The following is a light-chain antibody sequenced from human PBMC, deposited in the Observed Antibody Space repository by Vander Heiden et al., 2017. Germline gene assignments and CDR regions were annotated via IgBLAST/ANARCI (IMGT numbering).Light chain of an antibody. CDR1: SSNIGAGYD. V-gene: IGLV1-40*01. CDR3: QAYDSSLSGSVV. Sequence: QSVLTQPPSVSGAPGQRVTISRTGRSSNIGAGYDVHWYQQLPGTAPKLLIDGNSNRPSGVPDRFSGSKSGTSASLAITGLQAEDEADYYCQAYDSSLSGSVVFGGGTKLTVL. CDR2: GNS. J-gene: IGLJ2*01.